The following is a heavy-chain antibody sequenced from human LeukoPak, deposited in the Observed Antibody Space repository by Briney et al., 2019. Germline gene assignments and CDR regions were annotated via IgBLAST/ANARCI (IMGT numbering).Heavy chain of an antibody. CDR2: ISSSSTI. Sequence: GGSLRLSCAASGFTFSSYSMNWVRQAPGKGLEWVSYISSSSTIYYADSVKGRFTISRDNAKNSLYLQMNSLRAEDTAVYYCARGKENDFWSGYYIDYYKDVWGKGTTVTVSS. V-gene: IGHV3-48*01. CDR1: GFTFSSYS. J-gene: IGHJ6*03. CDR3: ARGKENDFWSGYYIDYYKDV. D-gene: IGHD3-3*01.